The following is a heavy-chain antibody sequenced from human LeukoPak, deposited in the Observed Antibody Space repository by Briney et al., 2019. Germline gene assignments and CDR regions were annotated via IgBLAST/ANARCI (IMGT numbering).Heavy chain of an antibody. D-gene: IGHD6-13*01. V-gene: IGHV3-11*01. CDR1: GFTFSDYY. Sequence: GGSLRLSCAASGFTFSDYYMSWIRQAPGKGLEWVSYISSSGSTIYYADSVKGRFTISRDNAKNSLYLQMNSLRAEDTAVYYCARVLGSSWYSYFQHRGQGTLVTVSS. J-gene: IGHJ1*01. CDR2: ISSSGSTI. CDR3: ARVLGSSWYSYFQH.